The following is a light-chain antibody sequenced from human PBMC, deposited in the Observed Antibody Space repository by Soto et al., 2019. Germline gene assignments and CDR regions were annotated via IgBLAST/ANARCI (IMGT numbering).Light chain of an antibody. CDR3: SSYTISNTLPFV. CDR1: RRDVGGYNY. CDR2: EVT. V-gene: IGLV2-14*01. Sequence: QSVLTQPASVSGSPGQSITISCTGTRRDVGGYNYVSWYQQYPGKSPKLLIYEVTHRPSGVSNRFSGSKSGNTASLTISGLQAEEEADYYCSSYTISNTLPFVFGTGTKLNVL. J-gene: IGLJ1*01.